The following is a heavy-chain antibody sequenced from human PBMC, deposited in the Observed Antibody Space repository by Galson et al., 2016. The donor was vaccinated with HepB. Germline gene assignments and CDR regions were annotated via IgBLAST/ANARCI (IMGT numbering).Heavy chain of an antibody. CDR1: GFTFSNYA. Sequence: SLRLSCAASGFTFSNYAMTWVRQPPGKGLEWVSGISRTSSTYYAESVRGRFTISRDNFRSTLTLQMDSLRAEDSAIYYCAKGNIVQVPAAPYAWGQGALVTVSS. CDR2: ISRTSST. V-gene: IGHV3-23*01. D-gene: IGHD2-2*01. CDR3: AKGNIVQVPAAPYA. J-gene: IGHJ5*02.